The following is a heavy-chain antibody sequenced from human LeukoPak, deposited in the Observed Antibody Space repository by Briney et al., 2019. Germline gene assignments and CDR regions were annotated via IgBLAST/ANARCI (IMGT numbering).Heavy chain of an antibody. CDR2: IYYSGST. CDR3: ARPPIRSGSFRFHDAFDI. CDR1: GGSISSSSYY. V-gene: IGHV4-39*01. Sequence: PSETLSLTCTVSGGSISSSSYYWGWIRQLPGKGLEWIGSIYYSGSTYYNPSLKSRVTISVDTSKNQFSLKLSSVTAADTAVYYCARPPIRSGSFRFHDAFDIWGQGTMVTVSS. J-gene: IGHJ3*02. D-gene: IGHD1-26*01.